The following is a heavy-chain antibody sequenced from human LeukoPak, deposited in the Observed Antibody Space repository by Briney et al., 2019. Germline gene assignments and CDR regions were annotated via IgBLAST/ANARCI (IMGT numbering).Heavy chain of an antibody. CDR3: ARAKILASYFDY. V-gene: IGHV1-69*01. J-gene: IGHJ4*02. CDR1: VDTFTYYA. Sequence: SSVQVSCKASVDTFTYYAVARVRQAPGQGLDWMGGFVHWECKTDYAQKFQGRAIISSDESSTTAFMELSSLRSEDTAIYYCARAKILASYFDYWGQGTLVT. CDR2: FVHWECKT.